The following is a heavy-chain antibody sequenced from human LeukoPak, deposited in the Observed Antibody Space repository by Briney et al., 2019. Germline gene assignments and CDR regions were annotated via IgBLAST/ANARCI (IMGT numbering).Heavy chain of an antibody. CDR2: IIGSGVST. V-gene: IGHV3-23*01. CDR1: GFTFSSYA. J-gene: IGHJ3*02. CDR3: AKDWDERDCSSTSCFNDAFDI. D-gene: IGHD2-2*01. Sequence: GGSRRLSCAASGFTFSSYAMSGFRQAPGKGLEGFPAIIGSGVSTFYADSVKGRFTISRDNSKNTLYLQMNSLRAEDTAVYYCAKDWDERDCSSTSCFNDAFDIWGQGTMVTVSS.